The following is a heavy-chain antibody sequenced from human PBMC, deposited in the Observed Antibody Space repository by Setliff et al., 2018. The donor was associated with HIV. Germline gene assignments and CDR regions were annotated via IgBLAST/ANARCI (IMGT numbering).Heavy chain of an antibody. V-gene: IGHV1-2*02. CDR3: ARVTHTGRGLAY. D-gene: IGHD2-15*01. Sequence: ASVKVSCKASGYPFTGYYLHWVRQAPGQGLEWMGWINPNSGGTNYAKKFQGRVTMTRDTSITTAYMDLSRLASDDPAVYYCARVTHTGRGLAYWGQGTLFTVSS. CDR1: GYPFTGYY. J-gene: IGHJ4*02. CDR2: INPNSGGT.